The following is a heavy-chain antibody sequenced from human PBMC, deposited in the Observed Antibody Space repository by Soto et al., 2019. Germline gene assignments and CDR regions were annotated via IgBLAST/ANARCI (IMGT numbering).Heavy chain of an antibody. Sequence: ASVKVSCKASGYTFTGYYMPWVRQAPGQGLEWRGWLNPNSGGTNSAQKFQGRVTMTRDTSSSTAYMELSRVRSDDAAVYYCERDSDSSGYYYGNFRYYYEYGMDVWGQGTTVTVSS. D-gene: IGHD3-22*01. J-gene: IGHJ6*02. CDR3: ERDSDSSGYYYGNFRYYYEYGMDV. CDR1: GYTFTGYY. V-gene: IGHV1-2*02. CDR2: LNPNSGGT.